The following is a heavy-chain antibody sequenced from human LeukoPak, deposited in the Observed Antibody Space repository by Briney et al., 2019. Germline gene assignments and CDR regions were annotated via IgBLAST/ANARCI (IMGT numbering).Heavy chain of an antibody. V-gene: IGHV3-21*01. D-gene: IGHD5-18*01. CDR3: ARGPPQLWLRFYWFDP. CDR1: GFTFSSYS. J-gene: IGHJ5*02. CDR2: ISSSSSYI. Sequence: GGSLRLSCTASGFTFSSYSMNWVRQAPGKGLEWVSSISSSSSYIYYADSVKGRFTISRDNAKNSLYLQMNSLRAEDTAVYYCARGPPQLWLRFYWFDPWGQGTLVTVSS.